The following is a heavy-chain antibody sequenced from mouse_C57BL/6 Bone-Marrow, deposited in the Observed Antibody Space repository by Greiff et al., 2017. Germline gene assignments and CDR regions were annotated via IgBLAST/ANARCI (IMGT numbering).Heavy chain of an antibody. CDR3: ARGGVYSDY. V-gene: IGHV1-61*01. CDR1: GYTFTSYW. J-gene: IGHJ2*01. D-gene: IGHD1-1*01. CDR2: IYPSDSET. Sequence: VQLQQPGAELVRPGSSVKLSCKASGYTFTSYWMDWVKQRPGQGLEWIGNIYPSDSETHYNQKFKDKATLTVDKSSSTAYMQLSSLTSEDSAVYYCARGGVYSDYWGQGTTLTVSS.